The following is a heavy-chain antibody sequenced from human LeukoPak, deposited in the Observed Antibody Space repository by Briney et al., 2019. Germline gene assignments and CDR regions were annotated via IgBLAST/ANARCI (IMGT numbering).Heavy chain of an antibody. CDR3: AREYDSYYYMDV. CDR1: GYTFTSYD. D-gene: IGHD3-3*01. J-gene: IGHJ6*03. Sequence: SVKVSCKASGYTFTSYDINWVRQAPGQGLEWMGGIIPIFGTANYAQKFQGRVTITADESTSTAYMELSSLRSEDTAVYYCAREYDSYYYMDVWGKGTTVTVSS. CDR2: IIPIFGTA. V-gene: IGHV1-69*13.